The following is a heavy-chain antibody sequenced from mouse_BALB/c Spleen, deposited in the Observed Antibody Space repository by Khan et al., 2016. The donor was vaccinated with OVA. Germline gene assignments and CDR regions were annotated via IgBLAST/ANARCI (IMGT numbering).Heavy chain of an antibody. J-gene: IGHJ3*01. CDR3: ARRNYFGYTFAY. V-gene: IGHV1-77*01. CDR1: GYTFTDFY. D-gene: IGHD1-2*01. CDR2: ISPGSGDT. Sequence: VQLKESGAELARPGASVKLSCKASGYTFTDFYINWVKQRTGQGLEWIGEISPGSGDTFYNERFKDKATLTADKSSNTAYMQLSSLTSEASAVYFCARRNYFGYTFAYWGQGTLVTVSA.